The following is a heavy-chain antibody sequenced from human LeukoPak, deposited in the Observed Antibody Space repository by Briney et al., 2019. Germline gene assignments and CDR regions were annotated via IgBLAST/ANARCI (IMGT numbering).Heavy chain of an antibody. Sequence: GGSLRLSCAASGFTFSSYAMSWVRQAPGKGLEWVSGVSGSGVSTYYADSVKGRFTISRDNSENTLYLQMNSLRAEDTALYYCARGTIVVVTPGYWGQGTLVTVSS. V-gene: IGHV3-23*01. CDR3: ARGTIVVVTPGY. J-gene: IGHJ4*02. CDR1: GFTFSSYA. CDR2: VSGSGVST. D-gene: IGHD2-21*01.